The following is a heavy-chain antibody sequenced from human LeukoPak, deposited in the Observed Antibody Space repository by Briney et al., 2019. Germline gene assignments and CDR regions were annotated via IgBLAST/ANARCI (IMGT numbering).Heavy chain of an antibody. CDR1: GFTFSTYW. J-gene: IGHJ4*02. Sequence: GGSLRLSCAASGFTFSTYWMHWVHQAPGKGLVWVSLINSGGDDTRYADSVKGRFTISRDNAKNTLCLQMNSLRAEDTAVYYCARRIGYSSGHSAVYYFDYWGQGTLVTVSS. CDR2: INSGGDDT. CDR3: ARRIGYSSGHSAVYYFDY. V-gene: IGHV3-74*01. D-gene: IGHD6-19*01.